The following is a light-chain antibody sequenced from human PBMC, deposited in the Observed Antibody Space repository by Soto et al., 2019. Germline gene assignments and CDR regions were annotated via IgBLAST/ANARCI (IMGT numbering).Light chain of an antibody. CDR2: GAS. CDR3: QQYGSSPWT. CDR1: QSVSSSY. J-gene: IGKJ1*01. V-gene: IGKV3-20*01. Sequence: EIALTQSPGTLSLSPGERATLSCRASQSVSSSYLAWYQQKPGQAPRLLIYGASSRATGIPDRFSGSESGTDFTPTISRLEPEDFAVYYCQQYGSSPWTFGQGTKVEIK.